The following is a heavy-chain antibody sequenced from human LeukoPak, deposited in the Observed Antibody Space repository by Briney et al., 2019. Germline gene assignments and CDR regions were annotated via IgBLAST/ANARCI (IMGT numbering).Heavy chain of an antibody. J-gene: IGHJ4*02. CDR1: GFTFSNYW. V-gene: IGHV3-74*01. CDR3: ARDPDSGGWSFEDY. CDR2: INSDGRRT. Sequence: PGGSLRLSCAASGFTFSNYWMHWVRKVPGKGLVWVSRINSDGRRTTYADSVKGRFTISRDNAKNTLYLQMISLRAEDTAVYYCARDPDSGGWSFEDYWGRGALVTVSS. D-gene: IGHD6-19*01.